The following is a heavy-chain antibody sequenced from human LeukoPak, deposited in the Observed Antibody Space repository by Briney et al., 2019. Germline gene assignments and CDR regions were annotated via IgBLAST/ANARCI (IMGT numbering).Heavy chain of an antibody. V-gene: IGHV3-21*01. CDR2: IAISGTYI. CDR1: GFILSDYN. CDR3: ARDLSATARAYDY. Sequence: GGSLRLSCAASGFILSDYNMNWVRQAPGKGLEWVSFIAISGTYITYADSMKDRFTISRDNAKHSLYLQMNSLRAEDTAVYYCARDLSATARAYDYWGQGTLVTVSS. J-gene: IGHJ4*02. D-gene: IGHD1-26*01.